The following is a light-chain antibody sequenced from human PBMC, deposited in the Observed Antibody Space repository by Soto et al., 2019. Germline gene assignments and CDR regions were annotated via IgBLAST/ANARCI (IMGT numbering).Light chain of an antibody. CDR3: QQYSNSLRT. V-gene: IGKV1-5*03. CDR2: EAS. J-gene: IGKJ1*01. Sequence: DIQMTQSPSTLSASVGDRVTITCRASQSISSWLAWYQQKPGKAPKLLIYEASSLESGVPSRFSGSGSETEFTLTISILQPDDFATYYCQQYSNSLRTFGQGTKVEIK. CDR1: QSISSW.